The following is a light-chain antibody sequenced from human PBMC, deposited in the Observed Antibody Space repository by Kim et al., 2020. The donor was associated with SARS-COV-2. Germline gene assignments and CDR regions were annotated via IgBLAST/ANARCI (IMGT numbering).Light chain of an antibody. CDR1: SGLNRNA. CDR3: QTWDTGIHV. J-gene: IGLJ7*01. Sequence: QPVLTQSPSASASLGASVKLTCTLSSGLNRNAIAWHQQQPERGPRYLMKLNSDGSHTKGDGIPDRFSGSSSGAERYLTISSLQSEDEADYYCQTWDTGIHVFGGGTQLTVL. V-gene: IGLV4-69*01. CDR2: LNSDGSH.